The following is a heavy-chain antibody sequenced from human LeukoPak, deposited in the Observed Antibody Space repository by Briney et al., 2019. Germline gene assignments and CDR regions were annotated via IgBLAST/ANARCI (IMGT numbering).Heavy chain of an antibody. V-gene: IGHV1-18*01. CDR3: ARSMVRGVTAMGYYYYMDV. J-gene: IGHJ6*03. D-gene: IGHD3-10*01. Sequence: GASVKVSCKASGYTFTSYGISWVRQAPGQGLEWMGWISAYNGNTNYAQKLQGRVTMTTDTSTSTAYMELRSLRSDDTAVYYCARSMVRGVTAMGYYYYMDVWGKGTTVTVSS. CDR2: ISAYNGNT. CDR1: GYTFTSYG.